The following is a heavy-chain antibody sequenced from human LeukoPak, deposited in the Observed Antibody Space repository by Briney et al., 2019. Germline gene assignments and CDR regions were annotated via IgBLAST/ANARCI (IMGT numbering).Heavy chain of an antibody. CDR1: GFTFSSYA. Sequence: PGGSLRLSCAASGFTFSSYAMNWVRQAPGKGLEWISSITSISNYIFYADSVKGRFTISRDNAKNSLYLQMNSLRAEDTAVYYCARGVYDYVWGSYRYTDYWGQGTLVTVSS. V-gene: IGHV3-21*01. J-gene: IGHJ4*02. CDR2: ITSISNYI. CDR3: ARGVYDYVWGSYRYTDY. D-gene: IGHD3-16*02.